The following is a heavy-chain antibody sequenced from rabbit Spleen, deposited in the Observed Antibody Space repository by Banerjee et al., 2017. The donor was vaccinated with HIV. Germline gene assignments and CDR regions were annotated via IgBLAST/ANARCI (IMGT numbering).Heavy chain of an antibody. CDR3: ARDTGSSFSTYGMDL. Sequence: QSLEESGGDLVKPGASLTLTCTASGFSFSSSDYICWVRQAPGKGLEWIGCIDAGGSGDTYYATWAKGRFTISKTSSTTVTLQMTSLTVADTAIYFCARDTGSSFSTYGMDLWGPGTLVTVS. D-gene: IGHD8-1*01. V-gene: IGHV1S40*01. CDR1: GFSFSSSDY. J-gene: IGHJ6*01. CDR2: IDAGGSGDT.